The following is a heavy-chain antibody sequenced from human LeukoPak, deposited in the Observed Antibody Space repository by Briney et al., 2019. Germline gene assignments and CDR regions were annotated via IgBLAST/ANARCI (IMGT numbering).Heavy chain of an antibody. CDR2: ISKNGSNT. J-gene: IGHJ4*02. CDR3: VKGRRGSSYVHYFDS. CDR1: GFTFSDLW. D-gene: IGHD5-18*01. V-gene: IGHV3-30*18. Sequence: GGSLRLSCAASGFTFSDLWMIWVRQAPGKGLEWVGVISKNGSNTYYGDSVKGRFTISRDNSNNTLSLQMNGLTTEDTGVYFCVKGRRGSSYVHYFDSWGQGTLVTVSS.